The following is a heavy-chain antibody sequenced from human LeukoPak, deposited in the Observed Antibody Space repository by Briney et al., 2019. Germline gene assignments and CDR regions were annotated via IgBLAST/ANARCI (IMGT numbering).Heavy chain of an antibody. CDR3: ARDPGITMIVVPFDI. J-gene: IGHJ3*02. D-gene: IGHD3-22*01. CDR2: INPSGGST. V-gene: IGHV1-46*01. CDR1: GYTFTSYY. Sequence: ASVKVSCKASGYTFTSYYMHWVRQAPGQGLEWMGIINPSGGSTSYAQKFQGRVTMTRDMSTSTVYMELSRLRSDDTAVYYCARDPGITMIVVPFDIWGQGTMVTVSS.